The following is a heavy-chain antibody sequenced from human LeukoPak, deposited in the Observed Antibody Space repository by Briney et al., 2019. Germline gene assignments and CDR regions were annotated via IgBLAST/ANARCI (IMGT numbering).Heavy chain of an antibody. D-gene: IGHD3-22*01. V-gene: IGHV3-15*01. Sequence: GGSLRLSCAASGFTFSSYAMSWVRQAPGKGLEWVGRIKSQTDGGTTDYAAPVKGRFTISRDDSKNTLYLQMNSLKTEDTAVYYCTTSGYYYSEGDYWGQGTLVTVSS. J-gene: IGHJ4*02. CDR3: TTSGYYYSEGDY. CDR1: GFTFSSYA. CDR2: IKSQTDGGTT.